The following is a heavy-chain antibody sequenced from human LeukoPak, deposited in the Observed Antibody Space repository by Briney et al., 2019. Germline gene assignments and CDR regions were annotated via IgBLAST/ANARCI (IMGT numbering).Heavy chain of an antibody. CDR2: MSHNRGT. CDR3: ASYYASGVSAYNYYGMDV. V-gene: IGHV4-38-2*01. Sequence: SETLSLTCAVSGRSISTGYYWGWIRQPPGKGLEWIGSMSHNRGTYYKPSLKSRVTISMDTSKNQISLRLTSVTAADTAVYYCASYYASGVSAYNYYGMDVWGKGTTVTVSS. J-gene: IGHJ6*04. CDR1: GRSISTGYY. D-gene: IGHD3-10*01.